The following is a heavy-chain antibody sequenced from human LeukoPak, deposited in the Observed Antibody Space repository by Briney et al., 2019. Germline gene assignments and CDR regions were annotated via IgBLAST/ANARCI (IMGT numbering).Heavy chain of an antibody. J-gene: IGHJ5*02. V-gene: IGHV4-59*01. CDR1: GGSISSYY. CDR3: ARGDPGGWFDP. Sequence: PSETLSLTCTVSGGSISSYYWSWIRQPPGKGLEWIGYIYYSGSTNYNPSLKSRVTISVDTSKNQFSLKLSSVTAADTAVYYCARGDPGGWFDPWGQGTLVTVSS. D-gene: IGHD3-10*01. CDR2: IYYSGST.